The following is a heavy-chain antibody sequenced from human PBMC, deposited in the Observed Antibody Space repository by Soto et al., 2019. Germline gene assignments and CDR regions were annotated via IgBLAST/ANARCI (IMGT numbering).Heavy chain of an antibody. V-gene: IGHV1-69*13. CDR2: IIPIFGTA. D-gene: IGHD3-9*01. CDR1: GGTFSSYA. Sequence: SVEVSFKASGGTFSSYAISWVRQAPGQGLEWMGGIIPIFGTANYAQKFQGRVTITADESTSTAYMELSSLRSEDTAVYYCARGWLQYLYYFDYWGQGTLVTVSS. J-gene: IGHJ4*02. CDR3: ARGWLQYLYYFDY.